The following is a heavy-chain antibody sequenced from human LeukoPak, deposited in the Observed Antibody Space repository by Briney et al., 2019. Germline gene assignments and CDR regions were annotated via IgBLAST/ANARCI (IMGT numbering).Heavy chain of an antibody. D-gene: IGHD4-17*01. CDR3: AGVSQPDTVTTRFGDIDY. CDR1: GGSFSGYY. Sequence: SETLSLTCAVYGGSFSGYYWSWIRQPPGKGLEWIGEINHSGSTNYNPSLKSRVTISVDTSKNQFSLKLSSVTAADTAVYYCAGVSQPDTVTTRFGDIDYWGQGTLVTVSS. CDR2: INHSGST. V-gene: IGHV4-34*01. J-gene: IGHJ4*02.